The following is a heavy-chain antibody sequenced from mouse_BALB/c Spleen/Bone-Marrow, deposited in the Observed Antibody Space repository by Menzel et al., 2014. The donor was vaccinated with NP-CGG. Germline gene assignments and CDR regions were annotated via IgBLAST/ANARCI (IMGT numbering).Heavy chain of an antibody. J-gene: IGHJ1*01. CDR2: INSGGSDT. D-gene: IGHD1-1*01. V-gene: IGHV5-9-1*01. Sequence: KLVESGGGLVKPGGSLKLSCAASGFTFSSYAMSWVRQTPEKRLEWVAIINSGGSDTYYPDSVKGRFTISRDNDKNTLYLQMSSLRSEDTAMYYCARHGGGSSLWYFDVWGAGTTVTVSS. CDR1: GFTFSSYA. CDR3: ARHGGGSSLWYFDV.